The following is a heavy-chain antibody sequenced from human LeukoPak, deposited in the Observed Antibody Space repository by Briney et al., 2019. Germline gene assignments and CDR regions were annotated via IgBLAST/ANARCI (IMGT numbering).Heavy chain of an antibody. Sequence: ASVKVSCKASGYSLTVSCMHWVGQAPGQGLEWMGWINPDSGGTNYAQNFQGRVTMTRDTSISTAYMELSRLRCDRRADYYVAMSFTDSPALGALYYWGQGTLVTVSS. CDR1: GYSLTVSC. J-gene: IGHJ4*02. CDR2: INPDSGGT. CDR3: AMSFTDSPALGALYY. D-gene: IGHD2-15*01. V-gene: IGHV1-2*02.